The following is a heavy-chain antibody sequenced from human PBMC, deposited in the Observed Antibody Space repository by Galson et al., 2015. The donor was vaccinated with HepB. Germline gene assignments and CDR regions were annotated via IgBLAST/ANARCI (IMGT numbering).Heavy chain of an antibody. CDR3: AREGSPSHYNNTLDV. CDR1: GFIFSHYG. J-gene: IGHJ6*02. CDR2: ISYDGTNK. D-gene: IGHD3-9*01. V-gene: IGHV3-30*03. Sequence: SLRLSCAASGFIFSHYGIHWVRQAPGKGLQWVALISYDGTNKYYADSVRGRFTISRDNSKNTLYLQMNSLTTEDAAVYYCAREGSPSHYNNTLDVWGQGTTVTVSS.